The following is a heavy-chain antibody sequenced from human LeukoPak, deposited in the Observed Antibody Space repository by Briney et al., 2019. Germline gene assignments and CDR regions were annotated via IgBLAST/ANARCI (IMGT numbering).Heavy chain of an antibody. CDR1: GFTVSSNY. CDR3: ARVRYDFWSGYYSTGVDY. J-gene: IGHJ4*02. Sequence: GGSLRLSCAASGFTVSSNYMSWVRQAPGKGLEWVSVIYSGGSTYYADSVKGRFTISRDNSKNTLYLQMNSLRAEDTAVYYCARVRYDFWSGYYSTGVDYWGQGTLVTVSS. CDR2: IYSGGST. D-gene: IGHD3-3*01. V-gene: IGHV3-66*02.